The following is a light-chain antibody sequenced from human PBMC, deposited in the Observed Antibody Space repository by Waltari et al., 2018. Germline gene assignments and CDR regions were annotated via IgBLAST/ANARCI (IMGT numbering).Light chain of an antibody. CDR3: QQYYSTPYT. CDR2: WAS. V-gene: IGKV4-1*01. Sequence: DIVMTQSPDSLAVSLAERATINCRSSQTVLSSSDNKNYFAWYQQKVGQPPKLLTYWASTRGSGVPDRFSGSGSGTNFTLTISSLQAEDVAVYYCQQYYSTPYTFGQGTKLEI. CDR1: QTVLSSSDNKNY. J-gene: IGKJ2*01.